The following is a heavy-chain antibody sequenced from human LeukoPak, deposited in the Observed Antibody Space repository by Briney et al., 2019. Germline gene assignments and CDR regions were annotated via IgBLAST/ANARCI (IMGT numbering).Heavy chain of an antibody. CDR3: ARDRSSGWYLTPGFDP. V-gene: IGHV3-7*04. J-gene: IGHJ5*02. CDR1: GFTFSNYW. CDR2: IKQDGSEK. D-gene: IGHD6-19*01. Sequence: QPGGSLRLSCAASGFTFSNYWMSWVRQAPGKGLEWVASIKQDGSEKYYVDSVKGRFTISRDNAKNSLYLQINSLRAEDTAVYYCARDRSSGWYLTPGFDPWGQGTPVTVSS.